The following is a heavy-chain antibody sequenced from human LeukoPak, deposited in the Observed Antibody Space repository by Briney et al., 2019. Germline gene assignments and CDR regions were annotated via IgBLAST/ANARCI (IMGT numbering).Heavy chain of an antibody. CDR3: ARHFAFGGVIGPTYYYYYGMDV. J-gene: IGHJ6*02. Sequence: SETLSLTCTVSGGSISSYYWSWIRQPPGKGLEWIGYIYYSGSTNYNPSLKSRVTISVDTSKNQFSLKLSSVTAADTAVYYCARHFAFGGVIGPTYYYYYGMDVWGQGTTVTVSS. V-gene: IGHV4-59*08. D-gene: IGHD3-16*02. CDR1: GGSISSYY. CDR2: IYYSGST.